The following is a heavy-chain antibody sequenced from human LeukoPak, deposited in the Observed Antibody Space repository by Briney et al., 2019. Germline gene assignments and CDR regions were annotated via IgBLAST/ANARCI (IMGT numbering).Heavy chain of an antibody. Sequence: PGGSLRLSCKASRFSFISYAMSWVRQAPGRGPEWVSQINGSGSNTYYADSVKGRFTISRDNAKSTLFLQMNSLRDEDTAVYYCVESGGTFGYYYDSSGSFGLWGQGTLVTVSS. V-gene: IGHV3-23*01. CDR1: RFSFISYA. CDR2: INGSGSNT. CDR3: VESGGTFGYYYDSSGSFGL. J-gene: IGHJ4*02. D-gene: IGHD3-22*01.